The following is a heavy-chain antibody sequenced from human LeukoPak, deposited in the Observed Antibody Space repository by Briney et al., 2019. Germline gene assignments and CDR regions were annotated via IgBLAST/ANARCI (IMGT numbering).Heavy chain of an antibody. V-gene: IGHV3-64D*06. Sequence: PGGSLRLSCSASEFTFGTYAMLWVRQATGEGLEYVSAISSNGRDAYYAASVRGRFSISRVNSNNTLYLQMSSLRPDDTAMYYCARLAAAGHSDFWGQGALVAVSS. CDR2: ISSNGRDA. D-gene: IGHD6-13*01. CDR1: EFTFGTYA. J-gene: IGHJ4*02. CDR3: ARLAAAGHSDF.